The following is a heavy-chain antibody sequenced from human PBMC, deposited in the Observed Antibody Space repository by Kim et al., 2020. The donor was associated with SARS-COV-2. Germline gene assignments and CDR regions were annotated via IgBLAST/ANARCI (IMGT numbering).Heavy chain of an antibody. CDR2: IYHSGST. J-gene: IGHJ6*02. D-gene: IGHD3-10*01. CDR3: ARDLVSEWFGESNYGMDV. V-gene: IGHV4-38-2*02. Sequence: SETLSLTCTVSGYSISSGYYWGWIRQPPGKGLEWIGSIYHSGSTYYNPSLKSRVTISVDTSKNQFSLKLSSVTAADTAVYYCARDLVSEWFGESNYGMDVWGQGTTVTVSS. CDR1: GYSISSGYY.